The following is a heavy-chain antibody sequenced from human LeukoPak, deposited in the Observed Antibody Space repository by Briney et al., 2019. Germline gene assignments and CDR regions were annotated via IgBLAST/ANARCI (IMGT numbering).Heavy chain of an antibody. J-gene: IGHJ4*02. CDR1: GFIFGNYG. CDR3: ARSWYEGFVNDY. Sequence: PGGSLRLSCTTSGFIFGNYGMHWVRQAPGKGLEWVANIKQDGSEKYYVDSVKGRFTISRDNAKNSLYLQMNSLRAEDTAVYYCARSWYEGFVNDYWGQGTLVTVSS. V-gene: IGHV3-7*01. D-gene: IGHD6-13*01. CDR2: IKQDGSEK.